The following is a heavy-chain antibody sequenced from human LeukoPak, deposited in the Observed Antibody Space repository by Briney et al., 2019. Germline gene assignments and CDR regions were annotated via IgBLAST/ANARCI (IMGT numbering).Heavy chain of an antibody. J-gene: IGHJ4*02. CDR1: GYTFTGYY. CDR2: INPNSGGA. V-gene: IGHV1-2*02. Sequence: ASVKVSCKASGYTFTGYYMHWVRQAPGQGLEWMGWINPNSGGANYAQKLQGRVTMTRDKSISTAYMELSRLRSDDAAVYYCARGFGGGNCDYWGPGTLLTVSS. CDR3: ARGFGGGNCDY. D-gene: IGHD2-15*01.